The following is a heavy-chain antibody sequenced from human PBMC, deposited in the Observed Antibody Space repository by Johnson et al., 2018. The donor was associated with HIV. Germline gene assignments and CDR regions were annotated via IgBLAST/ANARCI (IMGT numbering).Heavy chain of an antibody. V-gene: IGHV3-30-3*01. D-gene: IGHD2-2*01. Sequence: QVQLVESGGGVVQPGRSLRLSCAATGFTFSNYAMHWVRQAPGKGLEWVAVISYDGSNKDYADSVKGRFTISRDSSKNTLFLQMNSLRAEDTAVYYWALVFHFVVPTARDDAFDIWGQGTMVTVSS. CDR2: ISYDGSNK. CDR1: GFTFSNYA. J-gene: IGHJ3*02. CDR3: ALVFHFVVPTARDDAFDI.